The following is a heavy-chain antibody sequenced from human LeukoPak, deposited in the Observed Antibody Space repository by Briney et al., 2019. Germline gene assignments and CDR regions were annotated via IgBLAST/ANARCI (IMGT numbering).Heavy chain of an antibody. CDR1: GFTFISYA. J-gene: IGHJ4*02. V-gene: IGHV3-30-3*01. CDR2: ISYDVGKK. CDR3: ARDLTSVWYYLGY. D-gene: IGHD3-9*01. Sequence: GTSLRLSCAASGFTFISYAMHWVRQAPGKGLEWVAVISYDVGKKYYADSVKGRFTISRDNSKNTLYLQVNSLRAEDTAVYYCARDLTSVWYYLGYWGQGTLVTVSS.